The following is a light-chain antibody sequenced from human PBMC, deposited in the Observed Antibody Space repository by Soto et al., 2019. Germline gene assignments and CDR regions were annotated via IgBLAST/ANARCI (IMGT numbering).Light chain of an antibody. Sequence: QSVLTQPPSVSAAPGQKVTISCSGSSSNIGSNYVSWYQQLPGAAPKLLLYENYERPSGIPDRFSGSKSGTSATLDITGLQTGDEADYYCGAWDNSLTGGVFGGGTKLTVL. CDR1: SSNIGSNY. V-gene: IGLV1-51*02. CDR2: ENY. J-gene: IGLJ2*01. CDR3: GAWDNSLTGGV.